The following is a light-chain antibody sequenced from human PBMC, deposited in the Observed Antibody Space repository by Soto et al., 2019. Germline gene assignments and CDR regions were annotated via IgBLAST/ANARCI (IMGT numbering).Light chain of an antibody. CDR2: AAS. J-gene: IGKJ1*01. Sequence: AIQMTQSPSSLSASIGDTVTITCRASQDIRNDLGWYQQKPGKAPKLLINAASSLRSGVPSRFSGSGSGTDFTLIISGLQPDDSATYYCQQYTNTNNPWMFGQGTKVDIK. CDR1: QDIRND. CDR3: QQYTNTNNPWM. V-gene: IGKV1-6*01.